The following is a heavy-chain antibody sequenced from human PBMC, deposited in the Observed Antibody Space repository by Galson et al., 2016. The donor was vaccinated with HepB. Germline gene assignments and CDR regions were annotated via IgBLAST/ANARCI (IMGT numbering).Heavy chain of an antibody. Sequence: TLSLTCTVSGGSFTSGGYYWSWVRQHPGKGLEWIGHIYSTGSTYYNPSLKSRVTISIDTSKNQFSLRLNSLAAADTAVYYCARLSVLNIFDYWGQGTLVTVSS. V-gene: IGHV4-31*03. J-gene: IGHJ4*02. CDR2: IYSTGST. CDR3: ARLSVLNIFDY. CDR1: GGSFTSGGYY.